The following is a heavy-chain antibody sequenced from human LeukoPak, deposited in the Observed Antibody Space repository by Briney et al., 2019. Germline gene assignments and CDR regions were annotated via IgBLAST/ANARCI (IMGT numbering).Heavy chain of an antibody. CDR1: GLTFSSYA. V-gene: IGHV3-48*01. CDR2: ISSSSSSI. J-gene: IGHJ6*03. CDR3: ARARPSYYMDV. Sequence: GGSLRLSCAASGLTFSSYAMSWVRQAPGKGLEWVSYISSSSSSIYYADSVKGRFTISRDNAKNSLYLQMNSLRAEDTAVYYCARARPSYYMDVWGKGTTVTVSS.